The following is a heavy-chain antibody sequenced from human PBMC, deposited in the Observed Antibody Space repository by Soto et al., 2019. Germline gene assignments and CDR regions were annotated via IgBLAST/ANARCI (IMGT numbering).Heavy chain of an antibody. CDR2: SSGNSGSI. D-gene: IGHD6-6*01. CDR3: SKDRLAYSCSAVFDY. J-gene: IGHJ4*02. Sequence: SLRLSCAASGFTVDDYAMHWVRQAPGKGLEWGSGSSGNSGSIGYANSMNGRFTISRNNAKNSLYLHMNSLRSEDTALSYCSKDRLAYSCSAVFDYWGQGTLVTVSS. CDR1: GFTVDDYA. V-gene: IGHV3-9*01.